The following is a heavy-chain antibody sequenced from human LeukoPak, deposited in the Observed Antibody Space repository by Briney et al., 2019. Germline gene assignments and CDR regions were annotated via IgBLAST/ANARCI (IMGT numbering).Heavy chain of an antibody. CDR3: TRDPRLTDY. V-gene: IGHV3-23*01. CDR1: GFTFSSYG. CDR2: ISGSGGST. J-gene: IGHJ4*02. Sequence: GGSLRLSCAASGFTFSSYGMSWVRQAPGKGLEWVSAISGSGGSTYYADSVKGRFTISRDNAKNSLYLQMNSLRDDDTAVYYCTRDPRLTDYWGQGTLVTVSS.